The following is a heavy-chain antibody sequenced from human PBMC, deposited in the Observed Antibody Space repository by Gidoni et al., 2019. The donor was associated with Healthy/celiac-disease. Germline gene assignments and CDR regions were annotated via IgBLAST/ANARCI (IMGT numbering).Heavy chain of an antibody. J-gene: IGHJ6*02. CDR3: ARGVATVTTIYYYYYGMDV. Sequence: QVQLQESGPGLVKPSQTLSLTCTVSGGSISSGSYYWSWIRQPAGKGLEWIGRIYTSGSTNYNPSLKSRVTISVDTSKNQFSLKLSSVTAADTAVYYCARGVATVTTIYYYYYGMDVWGQGTTVTVSS. D-gene: IGHD4-17*01. V-gene: IGHV4-61*02. CDR1: GGSISSGSYY. CDR2: IYTSGST.